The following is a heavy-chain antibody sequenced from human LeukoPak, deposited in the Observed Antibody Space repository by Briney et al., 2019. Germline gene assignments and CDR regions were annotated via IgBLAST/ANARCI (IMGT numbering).Heavy chain of an antibody. V-gene: IGHV3-23*01. CDR3: AKDAPTDYYYYGMDV. Sequence: DSVKGRFTISRDNSKNTLYLQMNSLRAEDTAVYYCAKDAPTDYYYYGMDVWGQGTTVTVSS. J-gene: IGHJ6*02.